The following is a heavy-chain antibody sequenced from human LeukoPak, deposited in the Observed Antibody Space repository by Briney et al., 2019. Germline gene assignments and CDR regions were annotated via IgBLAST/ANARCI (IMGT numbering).Heavy chain of an antibody. D-gene: IGHD3-22*01. CDR2: IIPIPGIA. CDR3: ARGDYYDSSGSPDFVWFDP. CDR1: GGTFSSYA. J-gene: IGHJ5*02. V-gene: IGHV1-69*04. Sequence: SVKVSCKASGGTFSSYAISWVRQAPGQGLEWMGRIIPIPGIANYAQKFQGRVAITADKSTSTAYMELSSLRSEDTAVYYCARGDYYDSSGSPDFVWFDPWGQGTLVTVSS.